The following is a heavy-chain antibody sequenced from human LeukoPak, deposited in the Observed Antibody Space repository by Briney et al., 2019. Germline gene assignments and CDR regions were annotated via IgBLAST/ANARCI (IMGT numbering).Heavy chain of an antibody. CDR3: ARDQAGGKVDY. CDR2: IYYSGST. D-gene: IGHD2-8*02. V-gene: IGHV4-31*03. J-gene: IGHJ4*02. Sequence: SQTLSLTCTVSGGSISSGGYYWSWIRQHPGKGLEWIGYIYYSGSTYYNPSLKSRVTISVDTSKNQFSLKLSSVTAADTAVYYCARDQAGGKVDYWGQGTLVTVSS. CDR1: GGSISSGGYY.